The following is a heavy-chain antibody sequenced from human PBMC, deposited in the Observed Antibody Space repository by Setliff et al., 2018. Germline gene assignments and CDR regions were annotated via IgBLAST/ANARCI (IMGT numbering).Heavy chain of an antibody. Sequence: GGSLRLSCTASGFNFGAYVMHWVRQAPGKGLEWVAIMSYDTTKEYYADSVKGRFTISRDNSRNTLYLQMNSLRSEDTAVYYCAKSPHDFWSGRVFFDYWGQGMLVTVSS. J-gene: IGHJ4*01. V-gene: IGHV3-30*04. CDR1: GFNFGAYV. D-gene: IGHD3-3*01. CDR3: AKSPHDFWSGRVFFDY. CDR2: MSYDTTKE.